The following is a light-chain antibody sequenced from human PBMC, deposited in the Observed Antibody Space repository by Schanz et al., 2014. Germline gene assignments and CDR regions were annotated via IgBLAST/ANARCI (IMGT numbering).Light chain of an antibody. CDR2: TNN. Sequence: QSVLTQPPSASGTPGQRVTISCSGSSSNIGRNPVNWYQQLPGTAPKLLIYTNNQRPSGVPDRFSGSKSGTSASLAISGLKSEDEADYDGATWDTSLDGWVFGGGTKLTVL. V-gene: IGLV1-44*01. J-gene: IGLJ3*02. CDR1: SSNIGRNP. CDR3: ATWDTSLDGWV.